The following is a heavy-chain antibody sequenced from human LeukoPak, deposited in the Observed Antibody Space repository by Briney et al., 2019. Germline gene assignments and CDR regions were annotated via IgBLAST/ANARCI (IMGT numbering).Heavy chain of an antibody. Sequence: GASVKVSCKASGYTFTSYDTNWVRQATGQGLEWMGWINPNSGGTNYAQKFQGRVTMTRDTSISTAYMELSRLRSDDTAVYYCARGGRWEWLGYYYYYYMDVWGRGTTVTVSS. CDR1: GYTFTSYD. CDR3: ARGGRWEWLGYYYYYYMDV. J-gene: IGHJ6*03. CDR2: INPNSGGT. V-gene: IGHV1-2*02. D-gene: IGHD3-3*01.